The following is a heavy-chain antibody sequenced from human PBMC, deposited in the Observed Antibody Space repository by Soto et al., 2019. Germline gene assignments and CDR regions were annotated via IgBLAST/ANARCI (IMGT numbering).Heavy chain of an antibody. J-gene: IGHJ6*02. D-gene: IGHD2-2*01. V-gene: IGHV5-51*01. CDR2: IYPVDSDT. Sequence: GECLKISCKGSGYSCTSYWIGWVRQMPGKGRGWMGNIYPVDSDTRYSPSFQGQVTISADKSISTAYLQWSSLKASDTAMYYCARRSRYAVGVYGMDVWGQGTTVTVSS. CDR3: ARRSRYAVGVYGMDV. CDR1: GYSCTSYW.